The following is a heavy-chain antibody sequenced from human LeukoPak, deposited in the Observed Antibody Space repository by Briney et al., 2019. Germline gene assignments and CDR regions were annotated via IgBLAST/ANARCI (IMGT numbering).Heavy chain of an antibody. CDR3: ARHRETALRVGFDL. V-gene: IGHV4-39*01. Sequence: SETLSLTCTVSGGSISSSSYYWGWIRQPPGKGLEWIGCIYYSVSTYYNPSLKSRVTISVDTSKNQFSLKLSSVTAADTAVYYGARHRETALRVGFDLWGRGTLVTVSS. D-gene: IGHD3-22*01. J-gene: IGHJ2*01. CDR2: IYYSVST. CDR1: GGSISSSSYY.